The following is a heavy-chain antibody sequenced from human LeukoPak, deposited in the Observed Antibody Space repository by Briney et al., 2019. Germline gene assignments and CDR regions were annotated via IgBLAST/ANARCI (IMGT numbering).Heavy chain of an antibody. CDR2: IYPGDSDT. D-gene: IGHD3-9*01. Sequence: GESLQISCKGSGYSFTSYWIGWVRQMPGKGLEWMGIIYPGDSDTRYSPSFQGQVTISADKSISTAYLQWSSLKASDTAMYYCATSYYDRAYDFDYWGQGTLVTVSS. CDR1: GYSFTSYW. CDR3: ATSYYDRAYDFDY. V-gene: IGHV5-51*01. J-gene: IGHJ4*02.